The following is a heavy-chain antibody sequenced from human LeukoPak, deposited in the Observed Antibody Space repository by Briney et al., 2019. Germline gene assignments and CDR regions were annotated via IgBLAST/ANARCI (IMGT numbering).Heavy chain of an antibody. V-gene: IGHV4-38-2*01. CDR1: GFTFSSYA. D-gene: IGHD3-22*01. Sequence: GSLRLSCAASGFTFSSYAMSWVRQPPGKGLEWIGSGSTYYNPSLKSRVTISVDTSKNQFSLKLSSVTAADTAVYFCASPRGDDSGGYYTWYFHHWGQGILVTVCS. J-gene: IGHJ1*01. CDR2: SGST. CDR3: ASPRGDDSGGYYTWYFHH.